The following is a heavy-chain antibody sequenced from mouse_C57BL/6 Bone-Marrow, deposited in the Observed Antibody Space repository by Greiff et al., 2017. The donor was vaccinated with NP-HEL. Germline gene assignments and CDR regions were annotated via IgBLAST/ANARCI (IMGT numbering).Heavy chain of an antibody. D-gene: IGHD1-1*01. V-gene: IGHV1-69*01. Sequence: QVQLQQPGAELVMPGASVKLSCKASGYTFTSYWMHWVKQRPGQGLEWIGEIDPSDSYTNYNQKFKGKSTLTVDKSSSTAYMQLSSLTSEDSAVYDCARAYYYGSSWDFDGWGTGTTLTVSS. CDR2: IDPSDSYT. CDR3: ARAYYYGSSWDFDG. CDR1: GYTFTSYW. J-gene: IGHJ1*03.